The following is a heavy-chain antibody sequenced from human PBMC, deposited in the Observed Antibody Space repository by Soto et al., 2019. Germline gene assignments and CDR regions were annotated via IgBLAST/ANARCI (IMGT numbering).Heavy chain of an antibody. CDR3: ARADDYGDFYYYGMDV. V-gene: IGHV3-21*01. J-gene: IGHJ6*02. D-gene: IGHD4-17*01. Sequence: GGSLRLSCAASGFTFSSYSMNWVRQAPGKGLEWVSSISSSSYIYYADSVKGRFTISRDNAKNSLYLQMNSLRAEDTAVYYCARADDYGDFYYYGMDVWGQGTTVTVSS. CDR1: GFTFSSYS. CDR2: ISSSSYI.